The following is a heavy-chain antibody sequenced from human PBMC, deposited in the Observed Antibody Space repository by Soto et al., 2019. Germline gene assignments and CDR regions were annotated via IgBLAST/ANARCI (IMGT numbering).Heavy chain of an antibody. V-gene: IGHV1-18*04. J-gene: IGHJ6*02. CDR2: ISAYNGNT. Sequence: QVQLVQSGAEVKKPGASVKVSCKASGYTFTSYGISWVRQAPGQGLEWMGWISAYNGNTNYAQKLQGRVTMTTDTSTSKAYMELRSLRSDDTAVYYCASSSIPGGYYYGMDVWGQGTTVTVSS. D-gene: IGHD6-19*01. CDR3: ASSSIPGGYYYGMDV. CDR1: GYTFTSYG.